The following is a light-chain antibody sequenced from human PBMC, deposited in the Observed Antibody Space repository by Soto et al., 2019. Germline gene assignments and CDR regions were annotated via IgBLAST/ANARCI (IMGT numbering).Light chain of an antibody. Sequence: QSVLTQPPSASGTPGQRITISCSGSSSNIGSNYVYWYQQLPGTAPKLLIYRNTQRPSGVPDRFSGSKSDTSASLAISGLRSEDEADYYCAAWDDSLSGVVSGGGTKLTVL. CDR2: RNT. J-gene: IGLJ2*01. CDR1: SSNIGSNY. V-gene: IGLV1-47*01. CDR3: AAWDDSLSGVV.